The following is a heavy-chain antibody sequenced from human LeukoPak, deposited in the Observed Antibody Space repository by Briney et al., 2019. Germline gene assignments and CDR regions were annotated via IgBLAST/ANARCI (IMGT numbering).Heavy chain of an antibody. D-gene: IGHD5-12*01. Sequence: SETLSLTCTVSGGSISSSSYYWGWIRQPPGKGLEWIGSIYYSGSTYYNPSLKSRVTISVDTSKNQFSLKVSSVTAADTAVYYCARGFDSKSTYFDYWGQGTLVTVSS. J-gene: IGHJ4*02. CDR2: IYYSGST. V-gene: IGHV4-39*01. CDR3: ARGFDSKSTYFDY. CDR1: GGSISSSSYY.